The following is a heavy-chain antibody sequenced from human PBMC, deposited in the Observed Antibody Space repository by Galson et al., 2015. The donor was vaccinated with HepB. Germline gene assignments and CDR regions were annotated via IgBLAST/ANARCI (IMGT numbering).Heavy chain of an antibody. CDR2: ISSSSSTI. V-gene: IGHV3-48*02. D-gene: IGHD3-10*01. CDR1: GFTFSSYS. CDR3: ARDQIGGLLWFGELSGGMDV. Sequence: SLRLSCAASGFTFSSYSINWVRQAPGKGMEWVSYISSSSSTIYYADSVKGRFTISRDNAKNSLYLQMNSLRDEDTAVYYCARDQIGGLLWFGELSGGMDVWVQGTTVTVSS. J-gene: IGHJ6*02.